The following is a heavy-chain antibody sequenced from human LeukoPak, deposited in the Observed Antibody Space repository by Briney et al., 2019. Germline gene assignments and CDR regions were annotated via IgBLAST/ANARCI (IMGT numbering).Heavy chain of an antibody. Sequence: GGSLRLSCAASGLTVSSYYMTWVRQAPGKGLEWVSVMYSGGSTYYADSVKGRVAISRDNSQNTVFLQMNSVRVEDTAVYYCARSYSNHLFGMDVWGQGTAVTVSS. J-gene: IGHJ6*02. CDR1: GLTVSSYY. CDR3: ARSYSNHLFGMDV. V-gene: IGHV3-66*01. CDR2: MYSGGST. D-gene: IGHD4-11*01.